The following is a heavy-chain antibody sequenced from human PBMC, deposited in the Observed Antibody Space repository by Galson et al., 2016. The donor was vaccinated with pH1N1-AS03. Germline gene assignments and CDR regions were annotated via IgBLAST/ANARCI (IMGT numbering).Heavy chain of an antibody. Sequence: PALVKPTQTLTLTCTLSGFSHSASGVAVAWIRQPPGKALEWLALIYWDDDKRYSPSLRDKLTITKDSSTNQVVLTMTNTYPVDTATYYCAHRHGGNSHYFGYWGPGTLVTVSS. V-gene: IGHV2-5*02. CDR3: AHRHGGNSHYFGY. CDR2: IYWDDDK. J-gene: IGHJ4*02. CDR1: GFSHSASGVA. D-gene: IGHD4-23*01.